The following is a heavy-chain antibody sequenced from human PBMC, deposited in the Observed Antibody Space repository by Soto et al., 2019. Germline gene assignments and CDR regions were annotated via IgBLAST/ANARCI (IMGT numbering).Heavy chain of an antibody. Sequence: QVQLVQSGAEVKKPGASVKVSCKASGYTFASYHIHWVRQAPGQGLEWMAIINPLNGDTDYPEKFRGRVTLTRDTSTTTVHMELRSLTSDDTALYYCAREGSVGVTRMRFFDYWGQGTLVTVSS. V-gene: IGHV1-46*01. J-gene: IGHJ4*02. CDR1: GYTFASYH. CDR2: INPLNGDT. D-gene: IGHD2-21*02. CDR3: AREGSVGVTRMRFFDY.